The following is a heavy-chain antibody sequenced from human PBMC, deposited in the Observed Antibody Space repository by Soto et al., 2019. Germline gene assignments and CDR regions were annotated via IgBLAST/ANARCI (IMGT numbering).Heavy chain of an antibody. CDR1: GFTVSSNY. CDR3: ARDRASEDSRWYFDL. J-gene: IGHJ2*01. V-gene: IGHV3-66*01. D-gene: IGHD3-10*01. CDR2: IYSGGST. Sequence: EVQLVESGGGLVQPGGSLRLSCAASGFTVSSNYMSWVRQAPGKGLEWVSVIYSGGSTYYADSVKGRFTISRDNSKNTLYLQMNSLRAEDTAVYYCARDRASEDSRWYFDLWGRGTLVTVSS.